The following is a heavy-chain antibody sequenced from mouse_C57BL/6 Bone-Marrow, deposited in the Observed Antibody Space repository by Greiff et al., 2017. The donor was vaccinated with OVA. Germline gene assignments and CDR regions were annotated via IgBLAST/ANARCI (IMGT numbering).Heavy chain of an antibody. V-gene: IGHV1-50*01. D-gene: IGHD2-4*01. J-gene: IGHJ2*01. CDR1: GYTFTSYW. CDR3: ARDYYDSFDY. CDR2: IDPSDSYP. Sequence: QVQLQQPGAELVKPGASVKLSCKASGYTFTSYWMQWVKQRPGQGLEWIGEIDPSDSYPNYNQKFKGKATLTVDTSSSTAYMQLSSLTSEDSAVYYCARDYYDSFDYWGQGTTLTVSS.